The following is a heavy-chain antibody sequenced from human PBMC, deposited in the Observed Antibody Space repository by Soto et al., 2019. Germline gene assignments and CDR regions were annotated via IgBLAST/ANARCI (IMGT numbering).Heavy chain of an antibody. V-gene: IGHV4-59*01. D-gene: IGHD6-13*01. CDR2: IYYTGST. J-gene: IGHJ6*02. CDR1: GGSISSYY. Sequence: LSLTCTVSGGSISSYYWSWIRQPPGKGLEWIGYIYYTGSTNYNPSLKSRVTISVDTSKNQFSLKLSSVTAADTAVYYCARSRGSSWYGAYYYGMDVWGQGTTVTVSS. CDR3: ARSRGSSWYGAYYYGMDV.